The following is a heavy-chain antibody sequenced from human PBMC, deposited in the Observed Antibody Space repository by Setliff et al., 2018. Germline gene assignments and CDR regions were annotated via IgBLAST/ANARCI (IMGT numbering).Heavy chain of an antibody. CDR2: VSHNGSAYYSPSLRTT. CDR3: ARAISGWYSAHYYYMDV. Sequence: SETLSLTCSVSGASITSDDYFWGWVRKSPGKSLEWLASVSHNGSAYYSPSLRTTYYNASLKSRLTISVDTSKNQFSLKLNSVTAADTAVYYCARAISGWYSAHYYYMDVWGKGTTVTVSS. V-gene: IGHV4-39*01. J-gene: IGHJ6*03. D-gene: IGHD6-19*01. CDR1: GASITSDDYF.